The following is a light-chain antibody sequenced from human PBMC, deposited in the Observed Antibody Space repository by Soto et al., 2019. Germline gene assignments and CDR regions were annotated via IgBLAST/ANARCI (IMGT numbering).Light chain of an antibody. V-gene: IGKV3-20*01. J-gene: IGKJ1*01. CDR3: QQYEAVVT. CDR2: GAS. CDR1: QSLTNNY. Sequence: EIVLSQSAGTLSLSPGEISALXWRASQSLTNNYFAWYQQKPGRALRLLIDGASTRATGIPDRFSGSGSGTDFTLTISRLEPEDVAVYYCQQYEAVVTFGQGTKVDIK.